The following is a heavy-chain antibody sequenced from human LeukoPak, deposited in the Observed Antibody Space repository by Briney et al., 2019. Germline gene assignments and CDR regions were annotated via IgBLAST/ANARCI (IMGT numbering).Heavy chain of an antibody. CDR3: AGGDFWSGYSGFDP. J-gene: IGHJ5*02. V-gene: IGHV4-4*07. CDR2: IYTSGST. Sequence: SETLSLTCTVSGHPISSYYWSWLRQPAGKGLEWLRRIYTSGSTNYNPSLERRLTISLDTSKNQFSLKLSSVTAADTAVYYCAGGDFWSGYSGFDPWGQGTLVTVSS. D-gene: IGHD3-3*01. CDR1: GHPISSYY.